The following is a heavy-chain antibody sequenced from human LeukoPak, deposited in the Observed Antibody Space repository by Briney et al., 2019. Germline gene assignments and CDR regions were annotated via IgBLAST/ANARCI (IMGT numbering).Heavy chain of an antibody. V-gene: IGHV3-23*01. CDR2: ISGSGDTT. D-gene: IGHD3-10*02. CDR1: GFTFSNYA. J-gene: IGHJ4*02. CDR3: ATRAETRGIYVRVPFDF. Sequence: AGGSLRLSCAASGFTFSNYAMNWVRQAPGKGLEWVSVISGSGDTTYYADSVKGRFTISRDNSKNTLHLQMNSLRDEDTAVYYCATRAETRGIYVRVPFDFWGQGTRVTVSS.